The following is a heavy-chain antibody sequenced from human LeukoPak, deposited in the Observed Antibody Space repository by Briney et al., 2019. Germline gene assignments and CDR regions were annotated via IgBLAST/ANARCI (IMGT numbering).Heavy chain of an antibody. CDR3: ARGGYYYYGMDL. J-gene: IGHJ6*02. CDR2: IWYDGSNK. Sequence: GGSLRLSCAASGFTFSSYGMHWVRQAPGKGLEWVAVIWYDGSNKYYADSVKGRFTISRDNSKNTLYLQMNSLRAEDTAVYYCARGGYYYYGMDLWGQGTTVTVSS. CDR1: GFTFSSYG. V-gene: IGHV3-33*01.